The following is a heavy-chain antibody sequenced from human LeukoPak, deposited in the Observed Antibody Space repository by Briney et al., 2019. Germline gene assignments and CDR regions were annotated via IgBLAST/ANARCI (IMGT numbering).Heavy chain of an antibody. D-gene: IGHD1-14*01. V-gene: IGHV3-30*18. J-gene: IGHJ5*02. CDR1: GFTFSSYG. CDR2: ISYDGSNK. CDR3: AKGGRNNNWFDP. Sequence: GGSPRLSCAASGFTFSSYGMHWVRQAPGKGLEWVAVISYDGSNKYYADSVKGRFTISRDNSKNTLYLQMNSLRAEDTAVYYCAKGGRNNNWFDPWGQGTLVTVSS.